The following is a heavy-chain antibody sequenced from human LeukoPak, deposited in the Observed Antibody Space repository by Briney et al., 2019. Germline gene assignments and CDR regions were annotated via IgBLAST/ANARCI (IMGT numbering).Heavy chain of an antibody. CDR3: ARARYYYDSSGYYQYYFDY. J-gene: IGHJ4*02. CDR2: ISAYNGNT. D-gene: IGHD3-22*01. Sequence: ASVKVSCKASGYTFTSYGISRVRQAPGQGLEWMGWISAYNGNTNYAQKLQGRVTMTTDTSTSTAYMELRSLRSDDTAVYYCARARYYYDSSGYYQYYFDYWGLGTLVTVSS. CDR1: GYTFTSYG. V-gene: IGHV1-18*01.